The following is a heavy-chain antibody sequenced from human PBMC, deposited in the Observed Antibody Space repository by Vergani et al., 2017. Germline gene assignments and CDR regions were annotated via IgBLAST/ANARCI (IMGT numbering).Heavy chain of an antibody. CDR1: GFTFSSYV. Sequence: VQLVESGGGVVQPGRSLRLSCAASGFTFSSYVMSWVRQAPGKGLEWVSRISGSGSGTYYADSVKGRFTISRDNSKNTLYLDMNSLRAEDTAVYYCARGYNSDWIWSWFDPWGQGTLVTVSA. CDR2: ISGSGSGT. CDR3: ARGYNSDWIWSWFDP. J-gene: IGHJ5*02. V-gene: IGHV3-23*04. D-gene: IGHD6-19*01.